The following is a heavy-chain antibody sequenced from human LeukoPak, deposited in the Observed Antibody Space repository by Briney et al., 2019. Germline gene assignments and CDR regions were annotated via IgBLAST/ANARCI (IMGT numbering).Heavy chain of an antibody. V-gene: IGHV4-59*08. Sequence: SGTLSLTCTVSGGSISSYYWSWIRQPPGKGLEWIGYIYYSGSTNYNPSLKSRVTISVDTSKNQFSLKLSSVTAADTAVYYCARASIYDFWSGYRWFDPWGQGTLVTVSS. CDR3: ARASIYDFWSGYRWFDP. J-gene: IGHJ5*02. D-gene: IGHD3-3*01. CDR2: IYYSGST. CDR1: GGSISSYY.